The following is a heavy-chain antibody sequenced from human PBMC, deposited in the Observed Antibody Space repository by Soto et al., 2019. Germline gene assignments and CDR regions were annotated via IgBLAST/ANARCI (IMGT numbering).Heavy chain of an antibody. D-gene: IGHD6-6*01. V-gene: IGHV4-59*01. J-gene: IGHJ4*02. CDR3: ARVGGLAARTFDY. Sequence: SETLSLTCTVSSGSISDFYWSWIRQPPGKGLEWIGYIYYSGSTNYNPSLKSRVTISVDTSKNQFSLNLRSMSPADTAVYYCARVGGLAARTFDYWGPGTLVTVSS. CDR2: IYYSGST. CDR1: SGSISDFY.